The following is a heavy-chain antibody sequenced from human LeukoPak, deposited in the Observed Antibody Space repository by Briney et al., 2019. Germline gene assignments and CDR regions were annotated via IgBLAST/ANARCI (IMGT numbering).Heavy chain of an antibody. J-gene: IGHJ5*02. D-gene: IGHD3-22*01. CDR1: GYTFTSYY. V-gene: IGHV1-46*01. CDR2: INPSGGST. CDR3: ARDDYDSSGYYTMNWFDP. Sequence: GASVKVSYEASGYTFTSYYMHWVRQAPGQGLEWMGIINPSGGSTSYAQKFQGRVTMTRDMSTSTVYMELSSLRSEDTAVYYCARDDYDSSGYYTMNWFDPWGQGTLVTVSS.